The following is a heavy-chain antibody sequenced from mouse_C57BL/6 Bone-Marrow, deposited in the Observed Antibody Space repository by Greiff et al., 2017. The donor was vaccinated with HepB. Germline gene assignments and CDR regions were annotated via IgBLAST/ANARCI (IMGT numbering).Heavy chain of an antibody. CDR1: GYTFTSYT. CDR3: ARDDYRYFDV. V-gene: IGHV1-4*01. Sequence: VQRVESGAELASPGASVKMSCKASGYTFTSYTMHWVKQRPGQGLEWIGYINASSGYNKYNQKFKDKATLTADKSSSKAYMQLSSLTSEDSAVYYCARDDYRYFDVWGTGTTVTVSS. J-gene: IGHJ1*03. CDR2: INASSGYN.